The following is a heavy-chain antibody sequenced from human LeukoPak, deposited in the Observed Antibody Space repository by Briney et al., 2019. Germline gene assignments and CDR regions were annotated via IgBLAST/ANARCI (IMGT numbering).Heavy chain of an antibody. CDR1: GHTFTGYY. CDR3: ARTIWFGESLGMDV. Sequence: ASVKVSCKASGHTFTGYYMHWVRQAPGQGLEWMGWINPNSGGTNYAQKFQGRVTMTRDTSISTAYMELSRLRSGDTAVYYCARTIWFGESLGMDVWGQGTTVTVSS. CDR2: INPNSGGT. V-gene: IGHV1-2*02. D-gene: IGHD3-10*01. J-gene: IGHJ6*02.